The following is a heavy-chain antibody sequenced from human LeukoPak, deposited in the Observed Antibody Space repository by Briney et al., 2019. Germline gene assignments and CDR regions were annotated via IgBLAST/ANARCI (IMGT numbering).Heavy chain of an antibody. CDR2: IKQDGSEK. D-gene: IGHD6-13*01. J-gene: IGHJ3*02. CDR3: ARWGTYSSSWLGAFDI. Sequence: GGSLRLFCAASGFTFSSYWMGWVRQAPGKGLEWVANIKQDGSEKYYVDSVKGRFTISRDNAKNSLYLQMNSLRAEDTAVYYCARWGTYSSSWLGAFDIWGQGTMVTVSS. CDR1: GFTFSSYW. V-gene: IGHV3-7*05.